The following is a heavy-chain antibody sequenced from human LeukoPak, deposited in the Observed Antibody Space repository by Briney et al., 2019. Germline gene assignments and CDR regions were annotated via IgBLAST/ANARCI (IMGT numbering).Heavy chain of an antibody. J-gene: IGHJ6*03. CDR2: IYYSGST. D-gene: IGHD1-26*01. CDR1: GGSISSSSYY. Sequence: SETLSLTCTVSGGSISSSSYYWGWIRQPPGKGLEWIGSIYYSGSTYYNPSLKSRVTISVDTSKNQFSLKLSSVTAADTAVYYCARFGIVGATTPRYYYYYYMDVWGKGTTVTISS. CDR3: ARFGIVGATTPRYYYYYYMDV. V-gene: IGHV4-39*07.